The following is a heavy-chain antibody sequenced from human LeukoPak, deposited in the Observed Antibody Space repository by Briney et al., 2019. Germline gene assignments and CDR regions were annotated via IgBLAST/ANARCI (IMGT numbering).Heavy chain of an antibody. CDR2: INHSGST. V-gene: IGHV4-34*01. J-gene: IGHJ4*02. D-gene: IGHD1-14*01. Sequence: SETLSLTCAVYGGSFSGYYWSWIRQPPGKGLEWIGEINHSGSTNYNPSLKSRVTISVDTSKNQFSLKLSSVTAADTAVYYCARDNPQWATGYWGQGTLVTVSS. CDR3: ARDNPQWATGY. CDR1: GGSFSGYY.